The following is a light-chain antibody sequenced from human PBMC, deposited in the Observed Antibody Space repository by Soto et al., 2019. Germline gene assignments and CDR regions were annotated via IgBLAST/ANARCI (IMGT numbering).Light chain of an antibody. V-gene: IGLV2-11*01. CDR3: CSYAGTYTFAV. Sequence: QSVLTQPRSVSASPGQSVTISCTGTSSDVGDYNYVSWYQHHPGKAPKLMIFDVTKRPSGVPDRFSGSKSGNTASLTISGLQAEDEADYYCCSYAGTYTFAVFGGGTKLTVL. J-gene: IGLJ3*02. CDR1: SSDVGDYNY. CDR2: DVT.